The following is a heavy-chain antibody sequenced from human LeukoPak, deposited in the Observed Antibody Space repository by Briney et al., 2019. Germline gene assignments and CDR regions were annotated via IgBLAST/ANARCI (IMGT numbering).Heavy chain of an antibody. CDR1: GYTFIGYY. D-gene: IGHD2-15*01. J-gene: IGHJ4*02. V-gene: IGHV1-2*02. CDR3: ATFRDIVVGGGPYYFDY. Sequence: ASVKVSCKAFGYTFIGYYLHWVRQAPGQGLEWMGWINPHNGDTNYAQKFQGRVTMTRDTSITTAYMELSRLKSDDTAVYYCATFRDIVVGGGPYYFDYWGQGTLVTVSS. CDR2: INPHNGDT.